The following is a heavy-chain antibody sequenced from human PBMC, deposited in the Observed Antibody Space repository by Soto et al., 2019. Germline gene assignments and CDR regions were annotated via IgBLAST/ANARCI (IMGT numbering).Heavy chain of an antibody. CDR2: MNPNSGNT. Sequence: ASVKVSCKASGYTFTRYDINWVRQATGQGLEWVGWMNPNSGNTGYAQKFQGRVTMTRNTSISTAYMELSSLRSEGTAVYYCARGMAGVTMIEGHEDYWGQGTLVTVSS. D-gene: IGHD3-22*01. CDR3: ARGMAGVTMIEGHEDY. V-gene: IGHV1-8*01. CDR1: GYTFTRYD. J-gene: IGHJ4*02.